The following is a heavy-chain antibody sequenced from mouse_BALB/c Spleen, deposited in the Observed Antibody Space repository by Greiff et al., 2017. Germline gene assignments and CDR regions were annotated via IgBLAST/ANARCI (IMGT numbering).Heavy chain of an antibody. CDR3: ARWGGNYFDY. CDR2: IYPGDGDT. V-gene: IGHV1-80*01. Sequence: VKLVESGAELVRPGSSVKISCKASGYAFSSYWMNWVKQRPGQGLEWIGQIYPGDGDTNYNGKFKGKATLTADKSSSTAYMQLSSLTSEDSAVYFCARWGGNYFDYWGQGTTLTVSS. J-gene: IGHJ2*01. CDR1: GYAFSSYW.